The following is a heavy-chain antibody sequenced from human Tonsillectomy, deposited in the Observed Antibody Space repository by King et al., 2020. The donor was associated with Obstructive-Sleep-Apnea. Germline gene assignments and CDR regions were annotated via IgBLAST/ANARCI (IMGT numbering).Heavy chain of an antibody. CDR1: GFSLSTSGVG. CDR2: IYWDDDK. J-gene: IGHJ5*02. V-gene: IGHV2-5*02. Sequence: TLKESGPTLVKPTQTLTLTCTFSGFSLSTSGVGVGWIRQPPGKALEWLALIYWDDDKRYSPSLKSRLTITKDTSKNQVVLTLTNMDPVATATYYRSHSLLWSGYYRFDPWGQGTLVTVSS. CDR3: SHSLLWSGYYRFDP. D-gene: IGHD3-3*01.